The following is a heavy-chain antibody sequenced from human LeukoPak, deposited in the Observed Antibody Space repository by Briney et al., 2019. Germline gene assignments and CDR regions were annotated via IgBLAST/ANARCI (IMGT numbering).Heavy chain of an antibody. CDR2: INAGNGNT. J-gene: IGHJ3*02. V-gene: IGHV1-3*01. D-gene: IGHD3-3*01. CDR3: AREHDFWSPYAFDI. CDR1: GYTFTSYA. Sequence: ASVKVSCKPSGYTFTSYAIQWVRQAPGQRLEWMGWINAGNGNTEYSQKFQGRVTITRDTSATTAYMELSTLRSEDTAVYYCAREHDFWSPYAFDIWGQGTMVTVSS.